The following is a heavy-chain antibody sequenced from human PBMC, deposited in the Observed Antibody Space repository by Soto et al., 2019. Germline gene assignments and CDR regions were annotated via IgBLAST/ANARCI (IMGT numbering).Heavy chain of an antibody. V-gene: IGHV1-8*01. CDR1: GYTFTSYD. CDR2: MNPNSGNT. CDR3: ARDYRLGDILTDDDAFDI. J-gene: IGHJ3*02. D-gene: IGHD3-9*01. Sequence: ASVKVSCKASGYTFTSYDINWVRQATGQGLEWMGWMNPNSGNTDYAQKFQGRVTMTTNTSTSTAYMELRSLRSDDTAVYYFARDYRLGDILTDDDAFDIWGQGTMVTVSS.